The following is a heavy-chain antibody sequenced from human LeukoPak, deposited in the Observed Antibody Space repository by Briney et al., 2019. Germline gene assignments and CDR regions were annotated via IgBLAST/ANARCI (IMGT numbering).Heavy chain of an antibody. CDR1: RDSVSSNSAA. D-gene: IGHD6-19*01. CDR2: TYYRSKWYN. CDR3: ARARGRSSGWYSYYYYMDV. Sequence: SQTLSLTCAISRDSVSSNSAAWNWIRQSPSRGLEWLGRTYYRSKWYNDYAVSVKSRITINPDTSKNQFSLQLNSVTPEDTAVYYCARARGRSSGWYSYYYYMDVWGKGTTVTVSS. V-gene: IGHV6-1*01. J-gene: IGHJ6*03.